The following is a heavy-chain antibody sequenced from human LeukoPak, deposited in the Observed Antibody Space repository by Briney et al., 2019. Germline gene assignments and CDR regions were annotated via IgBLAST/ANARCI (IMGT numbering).Heavy chain of an antibody. J-gene: IGHJ4*02. V-gene: IGHV3-7*03. CDR1: GFTFSSYW. CDR2: IKQDGSEK. D-gene: IGHD2-15*01. CDR3: ARLVCSGGSCYSSFDH. Sequence: GGSLRLSCATSGFTFSSYWMSWVRQAPGKGLEWVANIKQDGSEKYFVDSVKGRFTISRDNAKNSLYLQMNSLRAEDTAVYYCARLVCSGGSCYSSFDHWGQGTLVTVSS.